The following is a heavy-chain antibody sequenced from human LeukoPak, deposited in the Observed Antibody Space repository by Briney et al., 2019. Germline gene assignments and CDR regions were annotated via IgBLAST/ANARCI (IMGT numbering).Heavy chain of an antibody. J-gene: IGHJ4*02. CDR2: ISGNGLNI. CDR1: GFSFSSYA. V-gene: IGHV3-23*01. Sequence: GGSLRLSCAASGFSFSSYAMTWVRQAPGKGLEWVSSISGNGLNIYYADSVKGRFTISRDNSKTTLYLQMNTLGAEDTAVYYCARGAPPQNWGQGTLVTVSS. CDR3: ARGAPPQN.